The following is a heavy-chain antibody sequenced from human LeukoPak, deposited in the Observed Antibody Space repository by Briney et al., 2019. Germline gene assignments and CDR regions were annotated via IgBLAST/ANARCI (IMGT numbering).Heavy chain of an antibody. D-gene: IGHD6-19*01. CDR3: AKVGAVAAVES. Sequence: GGSLRLSCAASGFTVSSKYMSWVRQAPGKGLEWVSVIYTGETTYYADSVKGRFTISRDKSENTLYLQMVGLRVEDTAVYYCAKVGAVAAVESWGQGTLVTVSS. CDR1: GFTVSSKY. V-gene: IGHV3-66*01. J-gene: IGHJ4*02. CDR2: IYTGETT.